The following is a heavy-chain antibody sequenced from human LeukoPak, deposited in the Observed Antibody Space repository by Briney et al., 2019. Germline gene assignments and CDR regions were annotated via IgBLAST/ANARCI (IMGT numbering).Heavy chain of an antibody. CDR1: GFTFSRYA. V-gene: IGHV3-64*01. J-gene: IGHJ4*02. D-gene: IGHD1-20*01. CDR3: ARDFGLTGKVDY. CDR2: ISSNGGST. Sequence: PGGSLRLSCAASGFTFSRYAMHWVRQAPGKGLESVSAISSNGGSTYYANSVKGRFTISRDNSKNTLYLQMGSLRAEDLAVYYCARDFGLTGKVDYWGQGTRVTVSS.